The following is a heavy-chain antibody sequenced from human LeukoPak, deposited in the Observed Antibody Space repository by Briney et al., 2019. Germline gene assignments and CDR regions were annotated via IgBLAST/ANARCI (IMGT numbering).Heavy chain of an antibody. J-gene: IGHJ4*02. CDR1: GFTFTDEY. V-gene: IGHV1-2*02. D-gene: IGHD2-2*01. Sequence: RASVKVSCKSSGFTFTDEYIHWVRQAPGQGLEWMGWINPYSGAINYAQKFQGRVTLTRDTSISTAYMELSRLTSGDTAVYYCARDPMSQLLLDYWGQGTLVTVSS. CDR2: INPYSGAI. CDR3: ARDPMSQLLLDY.